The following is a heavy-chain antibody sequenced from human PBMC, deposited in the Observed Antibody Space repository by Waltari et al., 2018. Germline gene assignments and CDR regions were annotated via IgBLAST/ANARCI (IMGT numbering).Heavy chain of an antibody. CDR2: IYYSGRT. CDR1: GGSISSSSYY. J-gene: IGHJ5*02. CDR3: AASQNWFDP. Sequence: QLQLQESGPGLVTPSETLSLTCPVSGGSISSSSYYWGWIRQPPGKGLEWIGSIYYSGRTYYNPSLKSRVTISVDTSKNQFSLKLSSVTAADTAVYYCAASQNWFDPWGQGTLVTVSS. D-gene: IGHD2-2*01. V-gene: IGHV4-39*07.